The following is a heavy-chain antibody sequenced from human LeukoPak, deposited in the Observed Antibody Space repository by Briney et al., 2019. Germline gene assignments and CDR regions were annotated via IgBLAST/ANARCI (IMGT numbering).Heavy chain of an antibody. CDR2: ISYSGRI. CDR3: AGSGSGWCN. CDR1: GGSISSRTFF. D-gene: IGHD6-25*01. V-gene: IGHV4-39*07. Sequence: SETLSLTCTVSGGSISSRTFFWGWIRQPPGKGLEWIGSISYSGRIYSNLSLRSRITMSVDTSKNQFSLQLNSVTPEDTAVYYCAGSGSGWCNWGQGTLVTVSS. J-gene: IGHJ4*02.